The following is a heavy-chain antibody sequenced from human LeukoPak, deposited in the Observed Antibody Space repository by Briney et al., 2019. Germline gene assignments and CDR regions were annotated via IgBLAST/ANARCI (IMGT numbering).Heavy chain of an antibody. CDR3: ASRTYREEYYYYGMDV. CDR2: MNPNSGNT. J-gene: IGHJ6*02. V-gene: IGHV1-8*01. CDR1: GYTFTSYD. Sequence: ASVKVSCKASGYTFTSYDINWVRQATGQGLEWMGWMNPNSGNTGYAQKFQGRVTMTRNTSISTAYMELSSLRSEDTAVYYCASRTYREEYYYYGMDVWGQGTTVTVSS. D-gene: IGHD1-7*01.